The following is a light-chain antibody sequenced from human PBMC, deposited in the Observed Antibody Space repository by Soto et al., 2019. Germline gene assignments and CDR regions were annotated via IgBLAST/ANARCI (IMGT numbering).Light chain of an antibody. Sequence: EIVLTQYPATLSLSPGERATLSCRAGQSVSNYLGWYQQKSGQAPRLLISDVSNRATGIPDRFSGSGSGTDFTLTISSLEPEDFAVYYCQHRVNGPTFGGGTKVEIK. V-gene: IGKV3-11*01. J-gene: IGKJ4*01. CDR2: DVS. CDR3: QHRVNGPT. CDR1: QSVSNY.